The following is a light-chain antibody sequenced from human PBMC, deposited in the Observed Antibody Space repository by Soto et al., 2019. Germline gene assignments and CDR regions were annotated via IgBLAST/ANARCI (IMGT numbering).Light chain of an antibody. J-gene: IGKJ4*02. CDR3: QQCDNLPPT. CDR2: CAY. V-gene: IGKV1-33*01. Sequence: DIQMTQSPSSLSASVGDRVTITCQASQDINNNLNWYQQTSGKAPKLLIYCAYNLETGVPSRFTGSQSGTLFTFTITGLQPEDGATYFCQQCDNLPPTFGGGTKVEI. CDR1: QDINNN.